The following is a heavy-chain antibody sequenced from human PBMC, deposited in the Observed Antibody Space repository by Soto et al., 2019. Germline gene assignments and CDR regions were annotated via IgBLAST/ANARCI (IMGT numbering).Heavy chain of an antibody. Sequence: QVQLVESGGGVVLPGRSLRLSCAASGFTFSSYGMHWVRQAPGKGLEWVAVIWFDGGNKYYADSVKGRFTISRDNSKNTLYLQMNSLRAEDTAVYYCARNWQWGSGWYPFDYWGQGTLVTVSS. D-gene: IGHD6-19*01. CDR3: ARNWQWGSGWYPFDY. CDR2: IWFDGGNK. J-gene: IGHJ4*02. V-gene: IGHV3-33*01. CDR1: GFTFSSYG.